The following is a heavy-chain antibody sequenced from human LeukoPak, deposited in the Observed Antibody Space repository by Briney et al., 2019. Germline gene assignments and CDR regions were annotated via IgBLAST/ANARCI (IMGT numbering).Heavy chain of an antibody. J-gene: IGHJ3*01. CDR2: IYYSGST. Sequence: PSETLSLTCIVSGGSIISYYWRWIRQPPGKGLEWIGYIYYSGSTNYNPSLKSRVTISVDTSNNQFSLKLSSVTAADTAVYYCASLLLVYRWVSDDAFDFWGQGTMVTVSS. CDR3: ASLLLVYRWVSDDAFDF. V-gene: IGHV4-59*01. D-gene: IGHD2-8*01. CDR1: GGSIISYY.